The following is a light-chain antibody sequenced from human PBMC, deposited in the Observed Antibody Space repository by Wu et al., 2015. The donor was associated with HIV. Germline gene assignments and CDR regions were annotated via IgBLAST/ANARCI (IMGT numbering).Light chain of an antibody. J-gene: IGKJ2*01. CDR1: DNIKDE. Sequence: DIQMTQSPSYLSASVGDRIVISCRASDNIKDELAWYQQKRREAPKLLIYAASILESGVAPRFSGSGFGADFTLTIDNLQSEDIALYFCQQGLSYPNTFGQGT. CDR3: QQGLSYPNT. V-gene: IGKV1-12*01. CDR2: AAS.